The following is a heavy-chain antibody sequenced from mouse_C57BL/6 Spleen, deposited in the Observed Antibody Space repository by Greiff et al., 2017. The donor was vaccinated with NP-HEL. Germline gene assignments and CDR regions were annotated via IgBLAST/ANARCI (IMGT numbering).Heavy chain of an antibody. CDR1: GYTFTDYE. CDR2: IDPETGGT. CDR3: TLRQLRLRFAY. D-gene: IGHD3-2*02. Sequence: QVQLKQSGAELVRPGASVTLSCKASGYTFTDYEMHWVKQTPVHGLEWIGAIDPETGGTAYNQKFKGKAILTADKSSSTAYMELRSLTSEDSAVYYCTLRQLRLRFAYWGQGTLVTVSA. V-gene: IGHV1-15*01. J-gene: IGHJ3*01.